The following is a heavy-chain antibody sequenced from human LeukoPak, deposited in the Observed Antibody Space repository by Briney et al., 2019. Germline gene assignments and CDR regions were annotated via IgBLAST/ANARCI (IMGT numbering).Heavy chain of an antibody. V-gene: IGHV1-8*01. CDR3: ASYYHDSSGSATNFDY. J-gene: IGHJ4*02. CDR2: MNPNSGNT. D-gene: IGHD3-22*01. Sequence: ASVKVSCKASGYTFTSYDINWVRQATGQGLEWMGWMNPNSGNTGYAQKFQGRVTMTRDTSISTAYMELSRLRSDDTAVYYCASYYHDSSGSATNFDYWGQGTLVTVSS. CDR1: GYTFTSYD.